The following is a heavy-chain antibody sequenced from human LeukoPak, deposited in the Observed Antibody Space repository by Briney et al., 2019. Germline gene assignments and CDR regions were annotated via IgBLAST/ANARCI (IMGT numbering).Heavy chain of an antibody. D-gene: IGHD3-9*01. CDR3: ARGPVRLARPYDY. V-gene: IGHV4-34*01. J-gene: IGHJ4*02. CDR2: INHTGST. CDR1: GGSLSGAY. Sequence: SETLSLTCTVQGGSLSGAYWTWIRQPPGKGLEWIGEINHTGSTNYNPSFKSRVTMSADTPKNQVSLDLTSVTAADTAVYYCARGPVRLARPYDYWGQGTLVTVSS.